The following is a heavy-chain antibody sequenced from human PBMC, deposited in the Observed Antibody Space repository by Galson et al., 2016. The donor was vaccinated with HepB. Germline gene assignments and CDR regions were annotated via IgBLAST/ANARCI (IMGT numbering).Heavy chain of an antibody. V-gene: IGHV3-9*01. D-gene: IGHD3-3*01. Sequence: SLRLSCAASGFTFDDYAMHWVRQAPGKGLEWVSRISWNGGSTDYADSVKGRFTISRDNGKKSVYLQMNSLRPGDTDIYYSVKDGDFWSGYYGYYFDFWGQGTLVTVSS. CDR3: VKDGDFWSGYYGYYFDF. CDR1: GFTFDDYA. J-gene: IGHJ4*02. CDR2: ISWNGGST.